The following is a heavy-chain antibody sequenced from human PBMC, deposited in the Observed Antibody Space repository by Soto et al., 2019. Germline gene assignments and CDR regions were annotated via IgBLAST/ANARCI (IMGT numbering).Heavy chain of an antibody. CDR1: GYIFVNYG. Sequence: QVQLVQSGDEVRKPGSSVKVSCKASGYIFVNYGIAWVRQAPGQGLEWMGWIGPYSGNTHYASKVQGRLTMTTDTCTSTAYMDLGSLTYDDTAVYYCAMVDNYVTPTPQDVWGQGTTVTVSS. V-gene: IGHV1-18*01. D-gene: IGHD3-16*01. CDR3: AMVDNYVTPTPQDV. J-gene: IGHJ6*02. CDR2: IGPYSGNT.